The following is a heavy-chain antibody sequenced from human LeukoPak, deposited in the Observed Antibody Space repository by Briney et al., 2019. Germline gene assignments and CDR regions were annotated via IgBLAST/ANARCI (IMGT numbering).Heavy chain of an antibody. V-gene: IGHV3-23*01. CDR3: AKEWELPSYFDY. CDR2: ISGSGGSR. J-gene: IGHJ4*02. Sequence: PGGSLRLSCAASGFTFSSYAMSWVRQAPGKGLEWVSTISGSGGSRYYADSVKGRFTISRDNSKNTLYLQMNSLRAEDTAVYYCAKEWELPSYFDYWGQGTLVPVSS. D-gene: IGHD1-26*01. CDR1: GFTFSSYA.